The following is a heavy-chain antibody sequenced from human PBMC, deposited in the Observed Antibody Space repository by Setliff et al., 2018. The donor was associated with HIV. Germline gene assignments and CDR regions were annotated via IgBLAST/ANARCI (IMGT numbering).Heavy chain of an antibody. D-gene: IGHD1-7*01. J-gene: IGHJ6*02. CDR1: GGSISSSNW. V-gene: IGHV4-4*02. CDR3: ARAALWKLPLGYYYGMYV. CDR2: IYHSGGT. Sequence: TSETLSLTCAVSGGSISSSNWWCWVRQPPGKGLEWIGEIYHSGGTNYNPSLKSRVTISVDKSKNHFPLKLSSVTAADTAVYYCARAALWKLPLGYYYGMYVWGQGTTVTVSS.